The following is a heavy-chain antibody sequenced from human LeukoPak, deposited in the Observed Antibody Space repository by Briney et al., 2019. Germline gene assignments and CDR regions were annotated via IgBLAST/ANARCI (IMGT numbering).Heavy chain of an antibody. CDR3: ASDYRDEYYYGSGSYYTYYYGMDV. V-gene: IGHV3-74*01. CDR1: GFTFSSYW. J-gene: IGHJ6*04. D-gene: IGHD3-10*01. Sequence: QPGGSLRLSCAASGFTFSSYWMHWVRQAPGKGLVWVSRINSDGSSTSYADSVKGRFTISRDNAKNTLYLQMNSLRAEDTAVYYCASDYRDEYYYGSGSYYTYYYGMDVWGKGTTVTVSS. CDR2: INSDGSST.